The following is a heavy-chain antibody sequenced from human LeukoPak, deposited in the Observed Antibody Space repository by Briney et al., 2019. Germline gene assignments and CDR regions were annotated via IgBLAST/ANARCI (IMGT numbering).Heavy chain of an antibody. J-gene: IGHJ4*02. CDR1: GGSISSSNW. Sequence: SETLSLTCAVSGGSISSSNWWSWVRQPPGKGLEWIGEIYHSGSTNYNPSLKSRVTISVDKSKSQFSLKLSSVTAADTAVYYCARTYYYDSSGYTPFGYWGQGTLVTVSS. CDR2: IYHSGST. D-gene: IGHD3-22*01. V-gene: IGHV4-4*02. CDR3: ARTYYYDSSGYTPFGY.